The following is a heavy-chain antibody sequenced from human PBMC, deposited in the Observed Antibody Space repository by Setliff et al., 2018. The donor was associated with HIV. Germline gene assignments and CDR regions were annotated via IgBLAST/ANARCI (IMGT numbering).Heavy chain of an antibody. Sequence: SVKVSCKASGGTFSSYGISWVRQTPGQGLEWMGGIISILNVATYAQTFQGRVTITADKSTSTVYMELSILRSEDSAVYYCARVLKGYSSSYEAFDIWGQGTMVTV. V-gene: IGHV1-69*10. CDR1: GGTFSSYG. CDR2: IISILNVA. D-gene: IGHD6-13*01. J-gene: IGHJ3*02. CDR3: ARVLKGYSSSYEAFDI.